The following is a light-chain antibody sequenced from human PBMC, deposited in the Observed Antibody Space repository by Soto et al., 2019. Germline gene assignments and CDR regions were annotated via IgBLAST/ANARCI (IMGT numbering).Light chain of an antibody. CDR3: QQHNNWPPWT. CDR1: QSVTIN. J-gene: IGKJ1*01. CDR2: GAS. Sequence: EIVMTQSPATLSVSPGERATLSCRASQSVTINLAWYQQKPGQAPRLLMYGASTRATGIPDRFNGSGSGTEFTLTISSLQSEDFAVYYCQQHNNWPPWTFGQGTKVEIK. V-gene: IGKV3-15*01.